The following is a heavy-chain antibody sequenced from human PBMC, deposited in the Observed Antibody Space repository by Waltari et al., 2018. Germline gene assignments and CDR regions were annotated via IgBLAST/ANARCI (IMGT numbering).Heavy chain of an antibody. CDR3: AREGGYCSGGSCYSGGGRIDAFDI. CDR2: ISSSSSTI. V-gene: IGHV3-48*04. J-gene: IGHJ3*02. CDR1: GFTFSSYS. D-gene: IGHD2-15*01. Sequence: EVQLVESGGGLVQPGGSLRLSCAASGFTFSSYSMNWVRQAPGKGLEWVSYISSSSSTIYYADSVKGRFTISRDNAKNSLYLQMNSLRAEDTAVYYCAREGGYCSGGSCYSGGGRIDAFDIWGQGT.